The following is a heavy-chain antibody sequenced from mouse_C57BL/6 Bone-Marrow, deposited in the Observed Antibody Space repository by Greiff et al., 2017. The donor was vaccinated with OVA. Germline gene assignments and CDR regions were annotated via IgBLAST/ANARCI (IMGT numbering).Heavy chain of an antibody. D-gene: IGHD1-1*01. CDR2: IFPGSGST. J-gene: IGHJ4*01. Sequence: VQLQQPGPELVKPGASVKISCKASGYTFTDYYINWVKQRPGQGLEWIGWIFPGSGSTYYNEKFKGKATLTVDKSSSTAYMLLSSLTSEDSAVYFCASLNYGSSYNAMDYWGQGTSVTVSS. CDR3: ASLNYGSSYNAMDY. CDR1: GYTFTDYY. V-gene: IGHV1-75*01.